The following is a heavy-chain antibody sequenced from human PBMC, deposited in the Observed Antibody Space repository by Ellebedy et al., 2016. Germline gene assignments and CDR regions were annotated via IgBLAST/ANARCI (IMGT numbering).Heavy chain of an antibody. Sequence: ASVKVSCKASGVTFSSCAIGWVRQVPGQGLEWMGRIIPISGTTDYAQKFQGRVTITRDTSASTAYMELSSLRSEDTAVYYCVRYSSGWYHYGMDVWGQGTTVTVSS. D-gene: IGHD6-19*01. CDR3: VRYSSGWYHYGMDV. J-gene: IGHJ6*02. CDR2: IIPISGTT. V-gene: IGHV1-69*05. CDR1: GVTFSSCA.